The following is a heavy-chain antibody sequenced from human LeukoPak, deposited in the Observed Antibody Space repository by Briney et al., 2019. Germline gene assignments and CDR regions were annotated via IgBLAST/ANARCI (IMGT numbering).Heavy chain of an antibody. CDR2: INPSGGTT. Sequence: ASVKVSCKASGYTFTSYHMHWVRQAPGQGLEWMGIINPSGGTTNYAQKFPGRVTMTRDMSTSTVYMEVSSLRSEDTAVYYCARAQAVAGLNWFDPWGQGTLVTVSS. J-gene: IGHJ5*02. CDR1: GYTFTSYH. V-gene: IGHV1-46*01. CDR3: ARAQAVAGLNWFDP. D-gene: IGHD6-19*01.